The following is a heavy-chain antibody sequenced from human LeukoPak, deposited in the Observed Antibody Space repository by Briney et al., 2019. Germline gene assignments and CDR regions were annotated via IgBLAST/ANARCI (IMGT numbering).Heavy chain of an antibody. J-gene: IGHJ4*02. D-gene: IGHD6-6*01. CDR3: ARRHGSSSYYSSSRPFDY. V-gene: IGHV4-59*12. CDR1: GGSISSYY. Sequence: SETLSLTCTVSGGSISSYYWSWIRQPPGKGLEWIGYIYYSGSTNYNPSLKSRVTISVDTSKNQFSLKLSSVTAADTAVYYCARRHGSSSYYSSSRPFDYWGQGTLVTVSS. CDR2: IYYSGST.